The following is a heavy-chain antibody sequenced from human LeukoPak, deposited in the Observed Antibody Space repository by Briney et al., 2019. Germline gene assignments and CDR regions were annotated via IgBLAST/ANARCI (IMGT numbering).Heavy chain of an antibody. CDR2: HYYSGNT. J-gene: IGHJ5*02. Sequence: SETLSLTCAVSGGSISTSTNYWGWLRQPPGKGLEWIGSHYYSGNTYYNPSLKRRVTISVDMSKNQFSLKLKSVTAADTAVYYCARRSVAARRGSRWFDPWGQGTLVTVSS. CDR1: GGSISTSTNY. CDR3: ARRSVAARRGSRWFDP. D-gene: IGHD6-6*01. V-gene: IGHV4-39*01.